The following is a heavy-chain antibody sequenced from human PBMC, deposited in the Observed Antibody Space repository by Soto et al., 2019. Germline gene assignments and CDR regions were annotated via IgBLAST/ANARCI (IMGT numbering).Heavy chain of an antibody. Sequence: EVQLVESGGGLVQPGGSLRVSCAASGFTFSSYSMNWFRQAPGKGLEWVSYISSSSSTIYYADSVKGRFTSPRDNAKNSQYLQTNSLRDEDTAVYYCARVGEQWLVVSNYYYYGMDVWGQGTTVTVSS. CDR3: ARVGEQWLVVSNYYYYGMDV. CDR2: ISSSSSTI. V-gene: IGHV3-48*02. J-gene: IGHJ6*02. CDR1: GFTFSSYS. D-gene: IGHD6-19*01.